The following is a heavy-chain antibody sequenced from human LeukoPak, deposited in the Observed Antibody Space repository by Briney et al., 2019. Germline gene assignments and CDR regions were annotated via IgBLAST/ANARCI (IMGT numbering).Heavy chain of an antibody. CDR3: ARRNVAAAGTPYFDY. Sequence: SETLSLTCTVSGGSISSHYWSWIRQPPGKGLEWIGYIYYSGSTNYNPSFKSRVTISVDTSKNQFSLKLSSVTAADTAVYYCARRNVAAAGTPYFDYWGQGTLVTVSS. CDR2: IYYSGST. CDR1: GGSISSHY. J-gene: IGHJ4*02. V-gene: IGHV4-59*11. D-gene: IGHD6-13*01.